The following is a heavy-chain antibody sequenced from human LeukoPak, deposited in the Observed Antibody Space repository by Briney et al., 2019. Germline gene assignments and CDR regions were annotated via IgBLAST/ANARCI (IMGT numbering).Heavy chain of an antibody. Sequence: SVKVSCKASRGTFSSYAISWVPQAPGQGLEWMGGIIPIFGTANYAQKFQGRVTITTDESTSTAYMELSSLRSEDTAVYYCARGPSERSSWYSWGKGTLVTVSS. CDR3: ARGPSERSSWYS. CDR2: IIPIFGTA. J-gene: IGHJ4*02. D-gene: IGHD6-13*01. V-gene: IGHV1-69*05. CDR1: RGTFSSYA.